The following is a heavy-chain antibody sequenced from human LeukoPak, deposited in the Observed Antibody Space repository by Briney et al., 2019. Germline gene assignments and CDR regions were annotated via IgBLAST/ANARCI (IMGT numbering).Heavy chain of an antibody. CDR3: AKGYGSSTRCAFDI. Sequence: PGGSLRLSCAVSGVTFDDYAMHWVRQAPGKGLEWVSGISWNSGSIVYADSVKGRFTISRDNAKNSLYLQMNSLRAEDMALYYCAKGYGSSTRCAFDIWGQGTMVTVSS. CDR1: GVTFDDYA. V-gene: IGHV3-9*03. D-gene: IGHD2-2*01. J-gene: IGHJ3*02. CDR2: ISWNSGSI.